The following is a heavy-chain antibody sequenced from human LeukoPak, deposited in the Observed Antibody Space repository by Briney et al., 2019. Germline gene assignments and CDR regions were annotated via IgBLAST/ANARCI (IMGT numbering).Heavy chain of an antibody. CDR3: ARTDETAPAEDFQH. D-gene: IGHD2-21*02. CDR2: IYSGGST. J-gene: IGHJ1*01. Sequence: GGSLRLSCAASGFSVSSNYMSWVRQAPGKGLEWVSVIYSGGSTYYADSVKGRFTISRDNSKNTLYLQMKSLRAENTAVYYCARTDETAPAEDFQHWGQGTLVTVSS. V-gene: IGHV3-53*01. CDR1: GFSVSSNY.